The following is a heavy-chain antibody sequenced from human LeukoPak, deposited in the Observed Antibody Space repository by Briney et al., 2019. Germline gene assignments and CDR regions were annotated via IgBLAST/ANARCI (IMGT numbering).Heavy chain of an antibody. V-gene: IGHV3-23*01. CDR3: AKCPNWYSSSQPDY. J-gene: IGHJ4*02. CDR2: ISNNGGYT. Sequence: GGSLRLSCAASGFTFSSSAMSWVRQAPGKGLEWVSAISNNGGYTYYADSVQGRFTISRDNSKNTLYLQMNSLRAEDTAVYYCAKCPNWYSSSQPDYWGQGTLVTVSS. CDR1: GFTFSSSA. D-gene: IGHD6-13*01.